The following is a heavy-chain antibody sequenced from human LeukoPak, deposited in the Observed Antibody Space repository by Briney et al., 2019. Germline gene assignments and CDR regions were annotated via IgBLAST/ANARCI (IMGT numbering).Heavy chain of an antibody. CDR1: GFTFDDHG. D-gene: IGHD6-6*01. Sequence: GGSLRLSCAASGFTFDDHGMSWVRQAPGKGLEWVSGIKWDGGRTGYADSVKGRFTISRDNSKNTLYLQMNSLRAEDTAVYYCAKLYSSSSLLDYWGQGTLVTVSS. CDR2: IKWDGGRT. CDR3: AKLYSSSSLLDY. V-gene: IGHV3-20*04. J-gene: IGHJ4*02.